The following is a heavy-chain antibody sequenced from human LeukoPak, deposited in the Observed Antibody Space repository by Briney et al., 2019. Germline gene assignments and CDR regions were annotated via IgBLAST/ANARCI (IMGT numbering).Heavy chain of an antibody. D-gene: IGHD2-15*01. V-gene: IGHV1-18*01. CDR3: ARGIIGYYFDY. J-gene: IGHJ4*02. Sequence: ASVKVSCKASGGTFSSYAISWVRQAPGQGLEWMGLISAYGNTNYAQNLQGRVTMTTDTSTSTAYMELRSLRSDDTAVYYCARGIIGYYFDYWGQGTLVTVSS. CDR1: GGTFSSYA. CDR2: ISAYGNT.